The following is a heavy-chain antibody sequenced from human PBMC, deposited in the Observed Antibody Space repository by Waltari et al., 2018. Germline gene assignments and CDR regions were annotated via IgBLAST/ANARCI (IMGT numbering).Heavy chain of an antibody. J-gene: IGHJ4*02. D-gene: IGHD1-26*01. CDR3: AREGGRYFDY. V-gene: IGHV3-21*01. CDR2: ISSSSSYI. CDR1: GFTFSSYS. Sequence: EVQLVESGGGLVKPGGSLRLSCAASGFTFSSYSMNWVRQAPGKGLEWVSSISSSSSYIYYADSVKGRFTSARDNAKNSLYLQMNSRRAEDTAVYDCAREGGRYFDYWGQGTLVTVSS.